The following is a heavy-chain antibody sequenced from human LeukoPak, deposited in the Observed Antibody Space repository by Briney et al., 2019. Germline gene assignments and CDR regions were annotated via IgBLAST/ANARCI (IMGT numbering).Heavy chain of an antibody. V-gene: IGHV3-21*01. CDR1: GFTFSAYT. CDR2: ISTTSTYI. CDR3: VRERDLSSGSYGGY. Sequence: PGGSLRLSCAASGFTFSAYTMNWVRQPPGKGLEWVSSISTTSTYIYYADSLKGRFTISRDNAKNSLYLQMNSLRPEDTAVYYCVRERDLSSGSYGGYWGQGTLVTVSS. J-gene: IGHJ4*02. D-gene: IGHD1-26*01.